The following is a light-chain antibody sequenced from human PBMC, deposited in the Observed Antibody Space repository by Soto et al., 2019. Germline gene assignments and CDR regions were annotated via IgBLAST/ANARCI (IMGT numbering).Light chain of an antibody. Sequence: DIHMTQSPSSLSASVGYRFTITCQASQDISNYLNWYQQKPGKAPKLLIYHASNLETGVPSRFSGSGSGTDFTFTISSLQPEDIETYYCQQYDNLPLTFGGGTKVDIK. V-gene: IGKV1-33*01. J-gene: IGKJ4*01. CDR1: QDISNY. CDR2: HAS. CDR3: QQYDNLPLT.